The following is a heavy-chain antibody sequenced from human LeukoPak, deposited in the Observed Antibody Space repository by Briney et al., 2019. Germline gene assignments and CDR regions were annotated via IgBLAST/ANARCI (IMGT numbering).Heavy chain of an antibody. CDR1: GFSISNDW. V-gene: IGHV4-4*09. D-gene: IGHD6-6*01. J-gene: IGHJ6*04. CDR3: ARQGGYSSPFSV. Sequence: GSLRLSCAASGFSISNDWMSWVRQAPGKGLEWVGYIYTSGSTNYNPSLKSRVTISVDTSKNQFSLQLSSVTAADTAVYYCARQGGYSSPFSVWGKGTTVAVSS. CDR2: IYTSGST.